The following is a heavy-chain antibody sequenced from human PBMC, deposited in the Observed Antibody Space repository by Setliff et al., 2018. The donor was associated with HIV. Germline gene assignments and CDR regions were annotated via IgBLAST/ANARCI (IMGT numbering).Heavy chain of an antibody. CDR2: IYYSGSI. CDR1: GGSISSSSDY. D-gene: IGHD6-19*01. Sequence: SETLSLTCSVSGGSISSSSDYWGWIRQPPGKGLEWIGSIYYSGSIYYNPSLKSRVTISVDTPNNHFSLRLSSVTAADTALYYCARQNSGWGVGLYYFDYWGQGTLVTVS. CDR3: ARQNSGWGVGLYYFDY. J-gene: IGHJ4*02. V-gene: IGHV4-39*01.